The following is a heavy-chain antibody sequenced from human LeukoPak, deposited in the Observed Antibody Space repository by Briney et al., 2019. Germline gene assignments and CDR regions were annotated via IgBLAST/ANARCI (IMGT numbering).Heavy chain of an antibody. J-gene: IGHJ6*03. CDR1: GFTFSTYA. V-gene: IGHV3-64*01. CDR3: ARAHSSSSSGYYMDV. Sequence: PGGSLRLSCAASGFTFSTYAMHWVRQAPGKGLEYVSAISSDGGGTYYANSVKGRFTISRDNSKNTLYLQMGSLRDEDMAVYYCARAHSSSSSGYYMDVWGKGTTVTVSS. D-gene: IGHD6-6*01. CDR2: ISSDGGGT.